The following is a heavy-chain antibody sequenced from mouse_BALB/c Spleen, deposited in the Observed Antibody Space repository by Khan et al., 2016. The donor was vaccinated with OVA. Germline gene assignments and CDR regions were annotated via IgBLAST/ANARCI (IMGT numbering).Heavy chain of an antibody. J-gene: IGHJ2*01. D-gene: IGHD1-2*01. CDR1: GYSITSGYG. Sequence: EVQLQESGPGLVKPSQSLSLTCTVTGYSITSGYGWSWIRQFPGNKLEWMGYISYSGSTNYNPSLKSRISITRATSKNQFFLQWKSVTTEDTATYYCARTARIKYWGQGTTLTVSS. V-gene: IGHV3-2*02. CDR3: ARTARIKY. CDR2: ISYSGST.